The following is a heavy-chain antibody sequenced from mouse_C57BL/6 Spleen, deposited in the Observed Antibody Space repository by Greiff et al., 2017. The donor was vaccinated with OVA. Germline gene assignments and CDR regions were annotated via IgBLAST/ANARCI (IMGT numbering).Heavy chain of an antibody. CDR1: GYAFTNYL. Sequence: LQQSGAELVRPGTSVKVSCKASGYAFTNYLIEWVKQRPGQGLEWIGVINPGSGGTNYNEKFKGKATLTADKSSSTAYMQLSSLTSEDSAVYFCANGYDDAWFAYWGQGTLVTVSA. CDR3: ANGYDDAWFAY. CDR2: INPGSGGT. J-gene: IGHJ3*01. V-gene: IGHV1-54*01. D-gene: IGHD2-2*01.